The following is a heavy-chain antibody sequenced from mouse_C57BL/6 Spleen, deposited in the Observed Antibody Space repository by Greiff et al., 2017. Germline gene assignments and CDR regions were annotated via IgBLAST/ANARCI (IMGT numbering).Heavy chain of an antibody. V-gene: IGHV1-50*01. CDR2: IDPSDSYT. CDR1: GYTFTSYW. Sequence: QVQLKQPGAELVKPGASVKLSCKASGYTFTSYWMQWVKQRPGQGLEWIGEIDPSDSYTNYNQKFKGTATLTVDTSSSTAYMQLSSLTSEDSAVYYCARSDYYGSRSWYFDVWGTGTTVTVSS. D-gene: IGHD1-1*01. J-gene: IGHJ1*03. CDR3: ARSDYYGSRSWYFDV.